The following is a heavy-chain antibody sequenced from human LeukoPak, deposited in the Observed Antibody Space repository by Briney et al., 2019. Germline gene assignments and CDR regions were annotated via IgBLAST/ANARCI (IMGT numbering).Heavy chain of an antibody. CDR3: AKVAEGYCSGGSCDDAFDI. CDR2: ISGSGGST. J-gene: IGHJ3*02. V-gene: IGHV3-23*01. Sequence: GGSLRLSCAASGFTFSSYAMSWVRQAPGKGLEWVSAISGSGGSTYYADSVKGRFTISRDNSKNTLYLQMNSLRAEDTAVYYCAKVAEGYCSGGSCDDAFDIWGQGTMVTVSS. CDR1: GFTFSSYA. D-gene: IGHD2-15*01.